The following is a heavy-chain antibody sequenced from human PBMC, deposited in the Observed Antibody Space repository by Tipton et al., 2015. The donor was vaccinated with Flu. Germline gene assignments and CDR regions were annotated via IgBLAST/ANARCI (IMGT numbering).Heavy chain of an antibody. CDR3: ARDRWGSLDY. Sequence: SLRLSCAASGFNFRDYGMHWVRQAPGKGLEGVAVMSYDGTNKYYGDSVKGRFTVSRDYSKNTLYLQMNSLRAEDTAVYYCARDRWGSLDYWGQGTLVTVSS. V-gene: IGHV3-30*03. CDR1: GFNFRDYG. D-gene: IGHD3-16*01. J-gene: IGHJ4*02. CDR2: MSYDGTNK.